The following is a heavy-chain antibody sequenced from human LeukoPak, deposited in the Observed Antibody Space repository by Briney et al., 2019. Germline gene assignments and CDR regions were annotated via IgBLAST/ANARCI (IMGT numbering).Heavy chain of an antibody. J-gene: IGHJ4*02. CDR2: ISYDGSNK. CDR1: GFTFGSYA. V-gene: IGHV3-30-3*01. CDR3: ASIAARPGY. D-gene: IGHD6-6*01. Sequence: GGSLRLSCAASGFTFGSYAIHWVRQAPGRGLEWVAVISYDGSNKYYADSVKGRFTVSRDNSKNTLYLQMNSLRAEDTAVYYCASIAARPGYWGQGTLVTVSS.